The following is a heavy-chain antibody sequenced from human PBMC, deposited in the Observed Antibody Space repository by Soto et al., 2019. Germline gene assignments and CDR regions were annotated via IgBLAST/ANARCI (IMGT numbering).Heavy chain of an antibody. Sequence: GESLRLSCAASGFTFSSYAMSWVRQAPGKGLEWVSAISGSGGSTYYADSVKGRFTISRDNSKNTLYLQMNSLRAEDTAVYYCAKDPLMTTVTAHAFDIWGQGTMVTVSS. V-gene: IGHV3-23*01. CDR1: GFTFSSYA. CDR3: AKDPLMTTVTAHAFDI. CDR2: ISGSGGST. J-gene: IGHJ3*02. D-gene: IGHD4-17*01.